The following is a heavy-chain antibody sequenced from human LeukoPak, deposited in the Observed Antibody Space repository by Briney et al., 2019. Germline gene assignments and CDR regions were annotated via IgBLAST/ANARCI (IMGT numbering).Heavy chain of an antibody. J-gene: IGHJ4*02. CDR2: IIPIFGTA. Sequence: GASVKVSCKASGYTFTGYYMHWVRQAPGQGLEWMGGIIPIFGTANYAQKFQGRVTITADKSTSTAYMELSSLRSEDTAVYYCARASGYSSGWYGGTADYWGQGTLVTVSS. CDR1: GYTFTGYY. V-gene: IGHV1-69*06. CDR3: ARASGYSSGWYGGTADY. D-gene: IGHD6-19*01.